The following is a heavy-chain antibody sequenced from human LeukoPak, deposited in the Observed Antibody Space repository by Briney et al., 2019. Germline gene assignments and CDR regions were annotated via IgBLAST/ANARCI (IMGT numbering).Heavy chain of an antibody. CDR2: INHSGST. J-gene: IGHJ4*02. CDR3: ARGHYYDSSGLDY. D-gene: IGHD3-22*01. Sequence: SETLSLTCTVSGGSISSYYWSWIRQPPGKGLEWIGEINHSGSTNYNPSLKSRVTISVDTSKNQFSLKLSSVTAADTAVYYCARGHYYDSSGLDYWGQGTLVTVSS. V-gene: IGHV4-34*01. CDR1: GGSISSYY.